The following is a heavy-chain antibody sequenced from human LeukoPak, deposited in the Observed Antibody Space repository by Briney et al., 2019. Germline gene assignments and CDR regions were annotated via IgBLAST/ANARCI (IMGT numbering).Heavy chain of an antibody. J-gene: IGHJ4*02. Sequence: ASETLSLTCTVSGVSISTSTYYWAWIRQPPGKGLEWIGSMFYRGSTYYNASLKSRVTISVDTSKNQFSLNLSSVTASDTAIFYCARQGGWGGAASLIEYWGQGTLVTVCS. CDR2: MFYRGST. V-gene: IGHV4-39*01. CDR3: ARQGGWGGAASLIEY. D-gene: IGHD1-26*01. CDR1: GVSISTSTYY.